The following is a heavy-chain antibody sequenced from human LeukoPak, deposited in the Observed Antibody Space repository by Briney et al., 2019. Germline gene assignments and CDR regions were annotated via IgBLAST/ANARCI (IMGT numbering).Heavy chain of an antibody. CDR2: IYYSGST. CDR3: APGRYYYGSGVNWFDP. D-gene: IGHD3-10*01. V-gene: IGHV4-30-4*07. J-gene: IGHJ5*02. Sequence: SQTLSLTCAVSGGSISSGGYSWSWIRQPPGKGLEWIGYIYYSGSTYYNPSLKSRVTISVDTSKNQFSLKLSSVTAADTAVYYCAPGRYYYGSGVNWFDPWGQGTLVTVSS. CDR1: GGSISSGGYS.